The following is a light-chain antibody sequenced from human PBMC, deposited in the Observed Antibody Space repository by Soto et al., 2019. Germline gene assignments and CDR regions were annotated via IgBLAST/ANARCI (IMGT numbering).Light chain of an antibody. CDR2: DAS. J-gene: IGKJ2*01. Sequence: EIVVTQSPSILPLSQRERATLSCRASQSVSTYVAWFQHKLGQAPRLLIYDASYRAIGVPARFSGGGSGTDFTLTISSLEPEDFAVYYCQQRSKWPGTFGRGTKVDI. CDR3: QQRSKWPGT. V-gene: IGKV3-11*01. CDR1: QSVSTY.